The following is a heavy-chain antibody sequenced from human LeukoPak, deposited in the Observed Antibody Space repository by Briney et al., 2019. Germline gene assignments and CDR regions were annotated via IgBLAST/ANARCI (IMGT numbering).Heavy chain of an antibody. CDR3: ARDLMT. CDR1: GGSFSGKY. Sequence: PSETLSLTCAVYGGSFSGKYWTWIRQPPGKGLEWIGEITYSGSIYYNPSLKSRVTISVDTSKNQFSLKLNSVTAADTAMYYCARDLMTWGQGTLVAVSS. CDR2: ITYSGSI. V-gene: IGHV4-34*01. J-gene: IGHJ4*02.